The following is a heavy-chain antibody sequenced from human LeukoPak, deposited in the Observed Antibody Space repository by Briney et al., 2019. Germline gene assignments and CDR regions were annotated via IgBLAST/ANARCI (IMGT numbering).Heavy chain of an antibody. CDR3: ARVEDYDILTGFDY. J-gene: IGHJ4*02. D-gene: IGHD3-9*01. V-gene: IGHV3-7*01. CDR1: GFTFSSYW. Sequence: GGSLRLSCAASGFTFSSYWMSWVRQAPGKGLEWVANIKQDGREKYYVDSVKGRFTISRDNAKNSLYLQMNSLRAEDTAVYYCARVEDYDILTGFDYWGQGTLVTISS. CDR2: IKQDGREK.